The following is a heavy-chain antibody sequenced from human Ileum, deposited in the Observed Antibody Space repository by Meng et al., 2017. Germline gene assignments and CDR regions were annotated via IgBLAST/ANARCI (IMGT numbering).Heavy chain of an antibody. V-gene: IGHV4-4*02. CDR1: GGSISTSDW. Sequence: QVTLQESGPGLRKPSGTLSLTCAVSGGSISTSDWWSWVRQPPGKGLEWIGEIHHSGSTNYNPSLKSRVTISVDKSKNQFSLKLNSVTAADTAVYYCAREWSGSYRHFDYWGQGTLVTVSS. J-gene: IGHJ4*02. CDR3: AREWSGSYRHFDY. D-gene: IGHD1-26*01. CDR2: IHHSGST.